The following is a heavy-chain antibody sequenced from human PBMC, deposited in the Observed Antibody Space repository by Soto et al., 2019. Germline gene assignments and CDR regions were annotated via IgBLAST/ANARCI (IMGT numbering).Heavy chain of an antibody. CDR3: GGAPVA. J-gene: IGHJ4*02. V-gene: IGHV4-39*01. Sequence: SETLSVTCTISVGSISISSYYWGWIRQPPGKGLEWIGSIYYSGSTYYNPSLKSRVTISVDTSKNQFSLKLGSVTAADTAVYYCGGAPVAWGQGTLVTVSS. CDR2: IYYSGST. D-gene: IGHD2-2*01. CDR1: VGSISISSYY.